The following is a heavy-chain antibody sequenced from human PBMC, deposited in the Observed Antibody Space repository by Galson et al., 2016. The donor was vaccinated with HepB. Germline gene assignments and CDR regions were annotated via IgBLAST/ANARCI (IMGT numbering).Heavy chain of an antibody. CDR2: IYYSGST. Sequence: SETLSLTCTVSGGSISSTIYDWGWIRQPPGKGLEWIGSIYYSGSTFYNLSLKSRVTISVDTSKNQFSLKLSSVTAADTAVYYRFQYGSGSYYNAPAVQHWGQGTLVTVSS. J-gene: IGHJ1*01. CDR1: GGSISSTIYD. V-gene: IGHV4-39*01. CDR3: FQYGSGSYYNAPAVQH. D-gene: IGHD3-10*01.